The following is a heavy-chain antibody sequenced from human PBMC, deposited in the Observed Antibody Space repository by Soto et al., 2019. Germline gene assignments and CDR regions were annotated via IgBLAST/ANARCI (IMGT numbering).Heavy chain of an antibody. CDR1: GFTSSNAH. CDR2: IRSKSDDGTT. CDR3: TSQPPFGGYSYYFDY. J-gene: IGHJ4*02. V-gene: IGHV3-15*01. Sequence: AGGSLRLSCVVSGFTSSNAHMSWVRQPPGKGLEWVGRIRSKSDDGTTAYAAPVKGRFTISRDDSKNTVYLQMNSLRTEDTAVYYCTSQPPFGGYSYYFDYWGQGALVTVSS. D-gene: IGHD3-16*01.